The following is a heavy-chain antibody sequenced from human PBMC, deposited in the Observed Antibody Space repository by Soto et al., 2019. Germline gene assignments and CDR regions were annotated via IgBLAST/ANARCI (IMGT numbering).Heavy chain of an antibody. CDR2: ITGGGDAT. Sequence: EVQLLDSGGGLVQPGGSLRLSCAASGFIFRNYAMTWVRQAPGKGLEWVSSITGGGDATYYADSVKGRFTFSRDNSKNTLYVEMNSLRADDTATYYCAKTGAWGYGCVRPFDSWGQGTLVTVSS. J-gene: IGHJ4*02. V-gene: IGHV3-23*01. D-gene: IGHD5-18*01. CDR1: GFIFRNYA. CDR3: AKTGAWGYGCVRPFDS.